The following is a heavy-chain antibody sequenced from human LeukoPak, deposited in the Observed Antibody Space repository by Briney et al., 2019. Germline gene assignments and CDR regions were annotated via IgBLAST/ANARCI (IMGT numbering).Heavy chain of an antibody. D-gene: IGHD3-10*01. CDR2: INHSGST. J-gene: IGHJ6*02. CDR3: ARGKNGQGGSGSYWTFYYYYGMDV. Sequence: GSLRLSCAASGFTVSSNYMTWVRQAPGKGLEWIGEINHSGSTNYNPSLKSRVTISVDTSKNQFSLKLSSVTAADTAVYYCARGKNGQGGSGSYWTFYYYYGMDVWGQGTTVTVSS. CDR1: GFTVSSNY. V-gene: IGHV4-34*01.